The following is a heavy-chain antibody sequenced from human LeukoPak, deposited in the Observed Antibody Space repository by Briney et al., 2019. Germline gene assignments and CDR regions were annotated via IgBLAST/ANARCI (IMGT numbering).Heavy chain of an antibody. CDR2: ISTSGSTT. V-gene: IGHV3-48*03. Sequence: PGGSLRLSCAASGFTFNNYEMNWVRQAPGKGLEWVSYISTSGSTTYYADSVKGRFTISRDNAKNSLYLQMNSLRAEDTAVYYCASYCTNGVCDHYYYYGTDVWGQGTTVTVSS. CDR1: GFTFNNYE. CDR3: ASYCTNGVCDHYYYYGTDV. D-gene: IGHD2-8*01. J-gene: IGHJ6*02.